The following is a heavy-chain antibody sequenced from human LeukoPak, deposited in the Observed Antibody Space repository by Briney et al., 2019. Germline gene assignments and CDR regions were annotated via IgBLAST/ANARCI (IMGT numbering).Heavy chain of an antibody. J-gene: IGHJ3*02. CDR1: GFTFSDYY. CDR2: ISSSSSYT. CDR3: ARDSVGWFGELSGAFDI. Sequence: KSGGSLRLSCAASGFTFSDYYMSWIRRAPGKGLEWVSYISSSSSYTNYADSVKGRFTISRDNAKNSLYLQMNSLRAEDTAVYYCARDSVGWFGELSGAFDIWGQGTMVTVSS. V-gene: IGHV3-11*05. D-gene: IGHD3-10*01.